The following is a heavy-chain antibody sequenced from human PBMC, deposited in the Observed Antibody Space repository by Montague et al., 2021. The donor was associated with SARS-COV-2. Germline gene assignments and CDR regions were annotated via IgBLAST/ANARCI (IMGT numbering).Heavy chain of an antibody. CDR3: ARGPRITMIVVVITDIWFDP. CDR2: INHSGRT. Sequence: SETLSLTRAVYGGSFSGYYWSWIRQPRGKGLEWIGEINHSGRTNXNPSLKSRVTISVDTSKNQFSLKLSSVTAADTAVYYCARGPRITMIVVVITDIWFDPWGQGTLVTVSS. J-gene: IGHJ5*02. D-gene: IGHD3-22*01. CDR1: GGSFSGYY. V-gene: IGHV4-34*01.